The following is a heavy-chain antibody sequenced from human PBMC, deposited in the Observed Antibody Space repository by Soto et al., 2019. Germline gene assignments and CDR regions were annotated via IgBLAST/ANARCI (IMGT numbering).Heavy chain of an antibody. D-gene: IGHD3-16*01. CDR2: ISGSGGST. V-gene: IGHV3-23*01. CDR1: GFTFSSYA. Sequence: GGSLRLSCAASGFTFSSYAMSWVRQAPGKGLEWVSAISGSGGSTYYADSVKGRFTISRDNSKNTLYLQMNSLRAEDTAVYYCARDLAEQYDLGAFDIWGQGTMVTVSS. CDR3: ARDLAEQYDLGAFDI. J-gene: IGHJ3*02.